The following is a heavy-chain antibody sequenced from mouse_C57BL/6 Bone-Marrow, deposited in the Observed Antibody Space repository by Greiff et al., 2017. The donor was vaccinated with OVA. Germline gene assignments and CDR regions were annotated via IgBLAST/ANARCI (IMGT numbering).Heavy chain of an antibody. J-gene: IGHJ4*01. D-gene: IGHD2-4*01. Sequence: EVQLVESGGGLVQPGASMKLSCVASGFNFSNSWMNWVRQSPEKGLEWVAQIRLKSDNYATHYAESVKGRFTISRDDSKSSVYLQMNNLRAEDTGNYYCTGDYDDYYAMDYWGQGTSVTVAS. CDR1: GFNFSNSW. CDR3: TGDYDDYYAMDY. CDR2: IRLKSDNYAT. V-gene: IGHV6-3*01.